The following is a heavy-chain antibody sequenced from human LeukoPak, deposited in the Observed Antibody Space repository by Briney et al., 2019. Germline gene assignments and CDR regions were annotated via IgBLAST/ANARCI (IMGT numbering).Heavy chain of an antibody. CDR1: GFTFSIYW. D-gene: IGHD6-13*01. CDR3: ARGVKSAVWQAFDI. J-gene: IGHJ3*02. Sequence: GSLRLSCAASGFTFSIYWMSWVRQVPGKGLEWVANINQDGSEKYYVDSVKGRFTISRDNAKNSLYLQMNSLRAEDTAVYYCARGVKSAVWQAFDIWGQGTMVIVSS. CDR2: INQDGSEK. V-gene: IGHV3-7*04.